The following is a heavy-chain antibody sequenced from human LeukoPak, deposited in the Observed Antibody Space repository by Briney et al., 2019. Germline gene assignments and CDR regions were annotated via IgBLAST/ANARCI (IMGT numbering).Heavy chain of an antibody. J-gene: IGHJ4*02. CDR3: ARELRTFDS. Sequence: PGGSLRLSCAASGFTFSSYWMTWVRQAPGKGLEWVANIKHNGDELNYVDSVEDRFTISRDNAKSSLYLHMTGLRAEDTAVYYCARELRTFDSWGQGTLVTVSS. D-gene: IGHD3-16*01. CDR1: GFTFSSYW. V-gene: IGHV3-7*01. CDR2: IKHNGDEL.